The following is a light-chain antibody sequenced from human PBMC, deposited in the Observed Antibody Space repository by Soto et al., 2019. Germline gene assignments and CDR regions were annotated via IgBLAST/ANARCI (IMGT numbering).Light chain of an antibody. CDR3: CSYAGSSNPPYV. V-gene: IGLV2-23*02. CDR2: EVS. CDR1: SSDVGSYNL. Sequence: QSVLTQPAAVSGSPGQSITISCPGTSSDVGSYNLVSWYQQHPGKAPKLMIYEVSKRPSGVSNRFSGSKSGNTASLTISGLQAEDEADYYCCSYAGSSNPPYVFGTGTKVTGL. J-gene: IGLJ1*01.